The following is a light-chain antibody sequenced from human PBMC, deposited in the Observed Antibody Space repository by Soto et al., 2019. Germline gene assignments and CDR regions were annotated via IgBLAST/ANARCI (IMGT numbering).Light chain of an antibody. J-gene: IGKJ4*01. Sequence: EIVLTQSPGTLSLSPGERATLSCRASQSISSNYLAWYQQKPGQAPRLLIYGASSRATGIPDRFSGSGSGTDFTLTISRLEPEDFAVYYCQQYGSSPGITFGGGTKVDI. CDR1: QSISSNY. CDR2: GAS. CDR3: QQYGSSPGIT. V-gene: IGKV3-20*01.